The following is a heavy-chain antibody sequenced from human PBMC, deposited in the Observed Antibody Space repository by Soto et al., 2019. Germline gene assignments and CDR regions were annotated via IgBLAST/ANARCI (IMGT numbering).Heavy chain of an antibody. CDR1: GFTFSSYG. Sequence: GGSLRLSCAASGFTFSSYGMHWVRQAPGKGLEWVAVISYDGSNKYYADSVKGRFTISRDNSKNTLYLQMNSLRAEDTAVYYCAKDQSSSYDFWSGYTSPDGSFDYWGQGTLVTVSS. J-gene: IGHJ4*02. CDR2: ISYDGSNK. V-gene: IGHV3-30*18. D-gene: IGHD3-3*01. CDR3: AKDQSSSYDFWSGYTSPDGSFDY.